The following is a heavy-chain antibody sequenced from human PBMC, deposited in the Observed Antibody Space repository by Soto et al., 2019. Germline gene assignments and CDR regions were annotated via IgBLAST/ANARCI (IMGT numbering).Heavy chain of an antibody. V-gene: IGHV4-59*01. CDR2: IYHSGST. CDR1: GGSISRYY. CDR3: AREGASGNYYLQAFET. D-gene: IGHD1-26*01. J-gene: IGHJ3*02. Sequence: SETLSLTCTVSGGSISRYYWSWIRQPPGKGLEWIGYIYHSGSTSYNPSLKSRVTISVDTSKNQFSLKLSSVTAADTAVYYCAREGASGNYYLQAFETWGQGTMVTVSS.